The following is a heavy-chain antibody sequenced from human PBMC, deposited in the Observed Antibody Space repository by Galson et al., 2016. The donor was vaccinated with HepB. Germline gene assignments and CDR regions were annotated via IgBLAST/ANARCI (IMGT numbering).Heavy chain of an antibody. Sequence: SLRLSCAASGFTFSDFWMSWVRQAPGQGLEWVANTNQGGSALYYVDSVKVRFTIARDNAKNSLYLQMNSLRADDTAVYYCAREILPGHPQSSGWSYWGQGSLVTVSS. J-gene: IGHJ4*02. CDR2: TNQGGSAL. D-gene: IGHD6-19*01. CDR3: AREILPGHPQSSGWSY. V-gene: IGHV3-7*03. CDR1: GFTFSDFW.